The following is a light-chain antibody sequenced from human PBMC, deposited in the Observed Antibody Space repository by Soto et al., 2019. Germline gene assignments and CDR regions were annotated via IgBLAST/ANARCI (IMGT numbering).Light chain of an antibody. CDR1: SRDIGTYYY. CDR3: SSYTISNTLV. Sequence: ALTQPASVSGSPGQSITISCTGTSRDIGTYYYVSWYQHHPGKAPKVIIHDVSTRPSGVSDRFSGSKSDNTASLTISGLQPDDEADYYCSSYTISNTLVFGGGTKVTVL. V-gene: IGLV2-14*03. CDR2: DVS. J-gene: IGLJ3*02.